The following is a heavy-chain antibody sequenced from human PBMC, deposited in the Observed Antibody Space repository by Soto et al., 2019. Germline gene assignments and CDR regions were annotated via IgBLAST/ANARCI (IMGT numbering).Heavy chain of an antibody. J-gene: IGHJ6*02. Sequence: PSETLSLTCAVYGGSFSGYYWSWIRQPPGKGLEWIGEINHSGSTNYNPSLKSRVTISVDTSKNQFSLKLSSVTAADTAVYYCARGPLRYFDWLPHYYGMDVWDQGTTVTVSS. CDR2: INHSGST. V-gene: IGHV4-34*01. CDR1: GGSFSGYY. CDR3: ARGPLRYFDWLPHYYGMDV. D-gene: IGHD3-9*01.